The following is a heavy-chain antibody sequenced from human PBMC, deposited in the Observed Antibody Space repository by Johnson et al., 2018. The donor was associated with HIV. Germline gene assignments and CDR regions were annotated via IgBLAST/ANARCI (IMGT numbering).Heavy chain of an antibody. Sequence: QVQLVESGGGLVQPGGSLRLSCAASGFTFSSYAMHWVRQAPGKGLEWVAVISYDGSNKFYADSVKGRFTISRDKSKKTLHLQMNSLGVDDTALYYCARAAIGVLPACAFYVWGRGTMVTVSS. CDR1: GFTFSSYA. CDR2: ISYDGSNK. D-gene: IGHD2-2*01. J-gene: IGHJ3*01. V-gene: IGHV3-30*04. CDR3: ARAAIGVLPACAFYV.